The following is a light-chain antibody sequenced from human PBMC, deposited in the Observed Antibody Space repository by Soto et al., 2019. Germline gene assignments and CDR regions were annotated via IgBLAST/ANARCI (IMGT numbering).Light chain of an antibody. J-gene: IGLJ1*01. V-gene: IGLV1-44*01. CDR1: RSNIGINT. Sequence: QSVLTQPPSASGTPGQRVTISCSGGRSNIGINTVNWYQQLPRTAPKVLIYTNNQRPSGVPDRFSGSKSGTSASLAISGLQSGDEADYYCGAWDDSLNGYVVGTGTKVTVL. CDR2: TNN. CDR3: GAWDDSLNGYV.